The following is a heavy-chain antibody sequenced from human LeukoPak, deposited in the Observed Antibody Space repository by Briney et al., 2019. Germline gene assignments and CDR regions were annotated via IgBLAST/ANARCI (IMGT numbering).Heavy chain of an antibody. CDR2: INPDGSTT. Sequence: GGSLRLSCAASGFTFSNYWMHWVRQDPGKGLVWVSFINPDGSTTNYADSVKGRFAISRDNATNALYLQMNSLRAEDTAVYYCARARIAVAGGFDYWGQGTLVTVSS. CDR3: ARARIAVAGGFDY. J-gene: IGHJ4*02. CDR1: GFTFSNYW. V-gene: IGHV3-74*01. D-gene: IGHD6-19*01.